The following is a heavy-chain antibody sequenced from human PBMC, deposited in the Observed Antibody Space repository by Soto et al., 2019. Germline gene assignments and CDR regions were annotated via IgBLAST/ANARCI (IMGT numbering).Heavy chain of an antibody. CDR1: GGTFGSYA. V-gene: IGHV1-69*13. Sequence: GASVKVSCKASGGTFGSYAISWVRQAPGQGLEWMGGIIPIFGTANYAQKFQGRVTITADESTSTAYMELRSLRSDDTAVYYCARSDSSRYYFWFDPWGQGTLVTVSS. CDR3: ARSDSSRYYFWFDP. D-gene: IGHD3-22*01. CDR2: IIPIFGTA. J-gene: IGHJ5*02.